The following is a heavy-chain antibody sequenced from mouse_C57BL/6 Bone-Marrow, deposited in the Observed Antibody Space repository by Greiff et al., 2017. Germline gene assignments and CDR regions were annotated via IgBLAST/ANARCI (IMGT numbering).Heavy chain of an antibody. J-gene: IGHJ1*03. CDR1: GYTFTSYW. CDR2: IDPSDSET. D-gene: IGHD2-12*01. Sequence: VQLQQPGAELVRPGSSVKLSCKASGYTFTSYWMHWVKQRPIQGLEWIGNIDPSDSETHYNQKFKDKATLTVDKSSSTAYMQLSSLTSEDSAVYYCARVRDYYSSWYFEVWGTGTTVTVSS. V-gene: IGHV1-52*01. CDR3: ARVRDYYSSWYFEV.